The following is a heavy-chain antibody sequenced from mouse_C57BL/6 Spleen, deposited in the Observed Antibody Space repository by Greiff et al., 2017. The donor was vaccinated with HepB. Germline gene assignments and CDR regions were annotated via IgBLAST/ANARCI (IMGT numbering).Heavy chain of an antibody. J-gene: IGHJ4*01. Sequence: QVQLQQPGAELVKPGASVKLSCKASGYTFTSYWMQWVKQRPGQGLEWIGEIDPSDSYTNYNQKFKGKATLTVDTSSSTAYMQLSSLTSEDSAVYYCARGGYPYYYAMDYWGQGTSVTVSS. CDR2: IDPSDSYT. CDR3: ARGGYPYYYAMDY. CDR1: GYTFTSYW. V-gene: IGHV1-50*01. D-gene: IGHD2-2*01.